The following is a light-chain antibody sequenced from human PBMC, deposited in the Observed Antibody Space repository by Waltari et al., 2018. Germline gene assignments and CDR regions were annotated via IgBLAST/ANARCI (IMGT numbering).Light chain of an antibody. J-gene: IGKJ1*01. CDR1: QSLVHSDGKTY. CDR3: MQATQWPLT. V-gene: IGKV2-30*02. CDR2: KVF. Sequence: DVVMTQSPLSLPVTLGQTATSSCRSSQSLVHSDGKTYLNWFQQMPGQSPRRLIYKVFNRDSGVPDRFSGSGSGTDFTLTISRVEADDVGTYYCMQATQWPLTFGQGTKVEIK.